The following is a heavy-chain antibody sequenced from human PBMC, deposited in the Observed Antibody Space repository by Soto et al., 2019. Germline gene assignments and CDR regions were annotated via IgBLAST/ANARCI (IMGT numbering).Heavy chain of an antibody. CDR2: IIPIFGTA. CDR3: ASSVVPAAIFGLGV. D-gene: IGHD2-2*02. V-gene: IGHV1-69*12. CDR1: GGTFSSYA. J-gene: IGHJ6*02. Sequence: QVQLVQSGAEVKKPGSSVKVSCKASGGTFSSYAISWVRQAPGQGLEWMGGIIPIFGTANYAQKFQGRVTITADESTSTAYMELSSMSSEDTAVYYCASSVVPAAIFGLGVWGQGTTVTVSS.